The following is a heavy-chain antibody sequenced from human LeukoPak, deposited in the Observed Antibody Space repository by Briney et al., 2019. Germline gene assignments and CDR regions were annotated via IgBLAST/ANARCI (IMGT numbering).Heavy chain of an antibody. CDR3: ARAQRWLAFDS. V-gene: IGHV3-21*04. Sequence: GGSLRLSCAASGFTFSSYSMNWVRQAPGKGLEWVSSISSSSSYIYYADSVKGRFTIFRDNSKNILYLQMNSLRAEDTAVYYCARAQRWLAFDSWGQGTLVTVSS. J-gene: IGHJ4*02. CDR2: ISSSSSYI. CDR1: GFTFSSYS. D-gene: IGHD6-19*01.